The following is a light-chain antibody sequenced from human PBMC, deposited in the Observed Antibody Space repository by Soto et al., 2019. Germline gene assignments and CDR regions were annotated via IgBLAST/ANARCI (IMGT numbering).Light chain of an antibody. CDR1: QGISNY. Sequence: DIPMTQSPSSLSASVGDRVTITCRASQGISNYLAWYQQRPGKAPRLLIYSASNLQSGVPSRFSGGGSGTDFTLTISSLQPEDVATYYCQKHNSAPQTFGQGTKVDIK. CDR3: QKHNSAPQT. V-gene: IGKV1-27*01. CDR2: SAS. J-gene: IGKJ1*01.